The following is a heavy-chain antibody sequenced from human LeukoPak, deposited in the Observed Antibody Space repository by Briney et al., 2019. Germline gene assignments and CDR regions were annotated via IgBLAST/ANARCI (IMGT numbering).Heavy chain of an antibody. Sequence: PSETLSLTCTVSGGSISSSPYWWGWIRQPPGKGLEWIGTIHYSGSTYYNPSLKSRVTISADTSKNQFSLKLSSVTAADTAVYYCARNPRESYDGYIENNWFDPWGQGTLVTVSS. J-gene: IGHJ5*02. CDR3: ARNPRESYDGYIENNWFDP. CDR2: IHYSGST. CDR1: GGSISSSPYW. D-gene: IGHD5-24*01. V-gene: IGHV4-39*01.